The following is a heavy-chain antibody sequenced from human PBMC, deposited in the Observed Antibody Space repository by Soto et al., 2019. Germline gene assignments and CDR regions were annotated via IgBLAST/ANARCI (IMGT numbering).Heavy chain of an antibody. J-gene: IGHJ6*02. CDR1: GGSISSGGYY. Sequence: QVQLQESGPGLVKPSQTLSLTCTVSGGSISSGGYYWRWIRQHPGKGLEWIGSIYYSGSTYYNPSLKSRVTISVDTSKNQFSLKLSSVTAADTAVYYCARDLGGYDWDFYGMDVWGQGTTVTVSS. CDR3: ARDLGGYDWDFYGMDV. D-gene: IGHD5-12*01. CDR2: IYYSGST. V-gene: IGHV4-31*03.